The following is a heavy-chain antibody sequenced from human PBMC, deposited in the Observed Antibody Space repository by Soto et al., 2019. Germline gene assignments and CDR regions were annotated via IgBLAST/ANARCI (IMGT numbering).Heavy chain of an antibody. V-gene: IGHV1-18*01. CDR1: GYTFTSYS. Sequence: GASVKVSCKASGYTFTSYSISWVRQAPGQGLEWMGWISAYNGNTNYAQKLQGRVTMTTDTSTSTAYMELRSLRSDDTAVYYCARDEGYYYDSSGYPPRWFDPWGQGTLVTVSS. CDR2: ISAYNGNT. J-gene: IGHJ5*02. CDR3: ARDEGYYYDSSGYPPRWFDP. D-gene: IGHD3-22*01.